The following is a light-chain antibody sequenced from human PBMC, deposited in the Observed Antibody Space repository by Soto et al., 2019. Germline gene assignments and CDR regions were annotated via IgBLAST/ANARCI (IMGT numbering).Light chain of an antibody. V-gene: IGKV3-20*01. J-gene: IGKJ4*01. CDR3: QQYGNSPLT. Sequence: EIVMTQSPAPLSVSPGERATLSCRASQSVSILLAWYQQKPGQAPRLLIFGASNRANGIPDRFSGSGSGTDCTLTISRLEPEDVAVYYCQQYGNSPLTLGGGTKVDIK. CDR2: GAS. CDR1: QSVSIL.